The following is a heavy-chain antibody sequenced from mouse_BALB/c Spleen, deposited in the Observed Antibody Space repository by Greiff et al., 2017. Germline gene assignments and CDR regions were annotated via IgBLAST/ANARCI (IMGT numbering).Heavy chain of an antibody. D-gene: IGHD2-3*01. CDR1: GYTFTSYW. J-gene: IGHJ3*01. V-gene: IGHV1S22*01. CDR3: TRSGLDGYSFAY. CDR2: IYPGSGST. Sequence: LQQPGSELVRPGASVKLSCKASGYTFTSYWMHWVKQRHGQGLEWIGNIYPGSGSTNYDEKFKSKGTLTVDTSSSTAYMQLSSLTSEDSAVYYCTRSGLDGYSFAYWGQGTLVTVSA.